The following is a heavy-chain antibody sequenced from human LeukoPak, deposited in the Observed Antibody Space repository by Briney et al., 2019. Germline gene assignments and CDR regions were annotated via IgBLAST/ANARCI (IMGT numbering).Heavy chain of an antibody. CDR3: ARGTSGA. D-gene: IGHD3-3*01. CDR1: GGSFSGYY. Sequence: TSSETLSLTCAVYGGSFSGYYWSWIRQPPGKGLEWIGEIKHSGSTNYNPSLKSRVTISVDTSKNQFSLKLSSVTAADTAVYYCARGTSGAWGQGTLVTVSS. CDR2: IKHSGST. J-gene: IGHJ5*02. V-gene: IGHV4-34*01.